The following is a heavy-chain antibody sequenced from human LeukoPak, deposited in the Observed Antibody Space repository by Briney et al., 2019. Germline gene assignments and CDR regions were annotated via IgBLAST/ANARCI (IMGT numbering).Heavy chain of an antibody. CDR2: ISSSGYSI. V-gene: IGHV3-48*03. J-gene: IGHJ4*02. Sequence: PGGSLRLSCAASGFTFSTDDMTWIRQAPGKGLKWVSYISSSGYSIYYADSVKGRFTISRDNANKSLYLQMNSLRAEDTAVYYCAREGSSYAPSQPFYFDSWGQGTLVTVSS. D-gene: IGHD3-10*01. CDR3: AREGSSYAPSQPFYFDS. CDR1: GFTFSTDD.